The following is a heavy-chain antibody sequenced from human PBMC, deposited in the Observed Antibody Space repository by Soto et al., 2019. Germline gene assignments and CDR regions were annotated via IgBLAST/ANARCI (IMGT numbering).Heavy chain of an antibody. CDR2: IIPIFGTA. CDR1: GYTFTSYG. D-gene: IGHD3-10*01. J-gene: IGHJ4*02. CDR3: AKVPRAITMVRGPFDY. Sequence: ASVKVSCKASGYTFTSYGISWVRQAPGQELEWMGEIIPIFGTANYAQKFQGRVTITADESTSTAYMELSSLRSEDTAVYYCAKVPRAITMVRGPFDYWGQGTLVTVSS. V-gene: IGHV1-69*13.